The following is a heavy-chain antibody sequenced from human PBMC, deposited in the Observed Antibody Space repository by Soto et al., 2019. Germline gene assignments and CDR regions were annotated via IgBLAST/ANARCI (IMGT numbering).Heavy chain of an antibody. J-gene: IGHJ3*02. CDR1: GFTFSSYG. V-gene: IGHV3-33*01. Sequence: QVQLVESGGGVVQPGRSLRLSCAASGFTFSSYGMHWVRQAPGKGLEWVAVIWYDGSNKYYADSVKGRFTISRDNSKNTLYLQMNSLRAEDTAVYYCAREKGIGYLDIWGQGTMVTVSS. D-gene: IGHD3-22*01. CDR2: IWYDGSNK. CDR3: AREKGIGYLDI.